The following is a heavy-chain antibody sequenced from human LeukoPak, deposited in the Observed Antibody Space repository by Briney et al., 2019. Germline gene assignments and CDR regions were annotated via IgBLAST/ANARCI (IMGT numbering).Heavy chain of an antibody. J-gene: IGHJ6*02. CDR3: TRDLMDYDVSTGLHHYYMDV. CDR1: GFTFSNYA. Sequence: PGGSLRLSCAASGFTFSNYAMSWVRLAPGKGLEWVSAISGSGGSTYYADSVKGRFTISRDNSKNTLYLQMNTLRVEDTAVYYCTRDLMDYDVSTGLHHYYMDVWGQGTTVTVSS. CDR2: ISGSGGST. D-gene: IGHD3-9*01. V-gene: IGHV3-23*01.